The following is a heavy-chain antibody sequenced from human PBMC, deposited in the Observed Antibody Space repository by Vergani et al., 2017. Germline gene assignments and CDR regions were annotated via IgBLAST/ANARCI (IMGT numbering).Heavy chain of an antibody. J-gene: IGHJ3*02. V-gene: IGHV3-64*01. CDR3: ARGSLSSDAFDI. CDR2: ISSNGGST. Sequence: EVQLVESGGGLVQPGGSLRLSCAASGFTFSSYAMHWVRQAPGKGLEYVSAISSNGGSTYYANSVKDRFTISRDNSKNTLYLEMNNLKTEDTAVYYCARGSLSSDAFDIWGHGTVVTVS. CDR1: GFTFSSYA.